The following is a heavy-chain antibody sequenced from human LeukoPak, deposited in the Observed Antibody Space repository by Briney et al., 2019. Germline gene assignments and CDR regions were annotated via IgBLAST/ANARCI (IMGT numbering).Heavy chain of an antibody. CDR1: GYTFTGYY. Sequence: ASVKVSCKASGYTFTGYYMHLVRQAPGQGLEWMGWINPNSGGTNYAQKFQGRVTMTRDTSISTAYMELSRLRSDDTAVYYCARDEDCSSTSCYTRSLDYYYGMDVWGQGTTVTVSS. CDR2: INPNSGGT. V-gene: IGHV1-2*02. CDR3: ARDEDCSSTSCYTRSLDYYYGMDV. D-gene: IGHD2-2*02. J-gene: IGHJ6*02.